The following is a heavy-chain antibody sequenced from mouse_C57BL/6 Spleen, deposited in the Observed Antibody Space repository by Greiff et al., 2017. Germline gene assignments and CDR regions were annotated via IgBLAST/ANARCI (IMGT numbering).Heavy chain of an antibody. CDR2: IDPETGGT. J-gene: IGHJ4*01. V-gene: IGHV1-15*01. CDR1: GYTFTDYE. CDR3: TRGGYDGYYAMDY. D-gene: IGHD2-3*01. Sequence: QVQLKESGAELVRPGASVTLSCKASGYTFTDYEMHWVKQTPVHGLEWIGAIDPETGGTAYNQKFKGKAILTADKSSSTAYMELRSLTSEDSAVYYCTRGGYDGYYAMDYWGQGTSVTVSS.